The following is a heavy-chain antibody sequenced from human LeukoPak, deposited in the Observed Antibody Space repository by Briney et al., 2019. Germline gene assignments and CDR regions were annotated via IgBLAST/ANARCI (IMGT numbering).Heavy chain of an antibody. Sequence: ASVKVSCKASGYIFSVYALIWVRQAPGQGLELMGWINTNTGNPTYAQGFTGRFVFSLDTSVSTAYLQISSLKAEDTAVYYCARDYTVAVGTTTYLQHWGQGTLVTVSS. CDR1: GYIFSVYA. J-gene: IGHJ1*01. CDR3: ARDYTVAVGTTTYLQH. CDR2: INTNTGNP. D-gene: IGHD1-14*01. V-gene: IGHV7-4-1*02.